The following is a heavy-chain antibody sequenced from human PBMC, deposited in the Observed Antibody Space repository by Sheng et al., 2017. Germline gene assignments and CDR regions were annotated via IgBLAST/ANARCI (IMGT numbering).Heavy chain of an antibody. V-gene: IGHV1-2*02. CDR2: INPNNGGT. Sequence: QVQLVQSGAEVKKPGASVKVSCKASGYPFTAYYMHWVRQAPGQGLEWMGWINPNNGGTNYAQDFQGRVTMTRDTSISTAYMELSRLRSDDTAVYYCASYYYGSGRSNWGQGTLVTVSS. CDR3: ASYYYGSGRSN. CDR1: GYPFTAYY. J-gene: IGHJ4*02. D-gene: IGHD3-10*01.